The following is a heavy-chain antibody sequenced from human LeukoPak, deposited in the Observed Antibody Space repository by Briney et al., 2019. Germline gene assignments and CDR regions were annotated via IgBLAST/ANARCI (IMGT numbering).Heavy chain of an antibody. D-gene: IGHD2-15*01. J-gene: IGHJ6*03. CDR2: IFHTGST. Sequence: SETLSLTCAVSGDSISNSNWWSWVRQPPGKGLEWIGCIFHTGSTNYNPSLKSRVTISVDKSKNQFSLKLRFVTAADTAVYYCARVRCSGGSCPYYYYYYYMDVWGKGTTVTVSS. CDR3: ARVRCSGGSCPYYYYYYYMDV. CDR1: GDSISNSNW. V-gene: IGHV4-4*02.